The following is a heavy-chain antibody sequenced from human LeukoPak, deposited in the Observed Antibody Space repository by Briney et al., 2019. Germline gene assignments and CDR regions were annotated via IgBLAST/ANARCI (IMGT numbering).Heavy chain of an antibody. CDR2: IYPGDSDT. D-gene: IGHD6-19*01. Sequence: GESLKISCQGSGYSFTSYWIGWVRQMPGKGLEWMGIIYPGDSDTRYSPSFQGQVTISADKSISTAYLQWSSLKASDTAMHYCAREMGYSSGSYDYWGQGTLVTVSS. CDR3: AREMGYSSGSYDY. V-gene: IGHV5-51*01. CDR1: GYSFTSYW. J-gene: IGHJ4*02.